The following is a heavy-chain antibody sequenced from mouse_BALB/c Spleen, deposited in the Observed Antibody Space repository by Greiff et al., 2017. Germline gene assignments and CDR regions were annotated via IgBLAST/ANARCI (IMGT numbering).Heavy chain of an antibody. J-gene: IGHJ4*01. CDR2: ILPGSGST. CDR3: ARSRDPYRYDGMDY. D-gene: IGHD2-14*01. V-gene: IGHV1-9*01. CDR1: GYTFSSYW. Sequence: QVQLKQSGAELMKPGASVKISCKATGYTFSSYWIEWVKQRPGHGLEWIGEILPGSGSTNYNEKFKGKATFTADTSSNTAYMQLSSLTSEDSAVYYCARSRDPYRYDGMDYWGQGTSVTVSS.